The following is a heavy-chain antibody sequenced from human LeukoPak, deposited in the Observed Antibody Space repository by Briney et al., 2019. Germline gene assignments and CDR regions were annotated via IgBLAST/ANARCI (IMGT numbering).Heavy chain of an antibody. CDR3: ASRATVPPYNWFDP. CDR1: GYTFNSDW. Sequence: GESLRIACKGSGYTFNSDWITGVRQVPGKGLEWMGRIDPSDSYTNHSPSFQGHVAISADKSTSTAYLQWSSLKASDTAMYYCASRATVPPYNWFDPWGQGTLVTVSS. J-gene: IGHJ5*02. D-gene: IGHD4-17*01. CDR2: IDPSDSYT. V-gene: IGHV5-10-1*01.